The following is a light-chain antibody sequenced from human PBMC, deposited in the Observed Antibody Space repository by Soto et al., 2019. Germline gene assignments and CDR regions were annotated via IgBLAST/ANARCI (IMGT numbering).Light chain of an antibody. CDR3: QQRSNWPPT. Sequence: EIVLTQSTATLSFSPGERASLSCRASQSVSSYLAWYQQKPGQAPRLLIYDASNRATGIPARFSGSGSGTDFTLTISSLEPEDFAVYYCQQRSNWPPTFGQGTKVDIK. V-gene: IGKV3-11*01. J-gene: IGKJ1*01. CDR1: QSVSSY. CDR2: DAS.